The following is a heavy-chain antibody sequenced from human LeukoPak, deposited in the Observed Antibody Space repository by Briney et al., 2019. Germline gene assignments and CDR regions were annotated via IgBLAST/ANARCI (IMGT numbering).Heavy chain of an antibody. Sequence: PSETLSLTCTVSGGSISSYYWSWIRQPAGKGLEWIGRIYTSGSTNYNPSLKSRVTMSVDTSKNQFSLKLSSVTAADTAVYYCARWVWFGESSDAFDIWGQGTMVTVSS. V-gene: IGHV4-4*07. CDR3: ARWVWFGESSDAFDI. J-gene: IGHJ3*02. D-gene: IGHD3-10*01. CDR2: IYTSGST. CDR1: GGSISSYY.